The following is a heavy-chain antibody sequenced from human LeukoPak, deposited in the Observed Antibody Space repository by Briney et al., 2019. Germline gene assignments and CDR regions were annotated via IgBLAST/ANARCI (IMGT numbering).Heavy chain of an antibody. V-gene: IGHV3-21*01. CDR3: ARDPEIAGAGMT. Sequence: EGSLRLSCAASGFTFSSYSMNWVRQAPGKGLEWVSSISSSSSYIYYADSVKGRFTISRDNAKNSLYLQMNSLRAEDTAVYYCARDPEIAGAGMTWGQGTLVTASS. CDR1: GFTFSSYS. CDR2: ISSSSSYI. J-gene: IGHJ5*02. D-gene: IGHD6-19*01.